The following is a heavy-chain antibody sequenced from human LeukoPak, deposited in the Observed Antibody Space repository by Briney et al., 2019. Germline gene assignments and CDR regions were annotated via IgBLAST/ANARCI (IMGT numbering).Heavy chain of an antibody. CDR1: GFTFSSYG. CDR2: ISGSGGST. J-gene: IGHJ4*02. D-gene: IGHD5-18*01. Sequence: GGTLRLSCAASGFTFSSYGMSWVRQAPGKGLEWVSAISGSGGSTYYADSVKGRFTISRDNSKNTLYLQMNSLRAEDTAVYYCAKDLTPRYSYGYWGQGTLVTVSS. CDR3: AKDLTPRYSYGY. V-gene: IGHV3-23*01.